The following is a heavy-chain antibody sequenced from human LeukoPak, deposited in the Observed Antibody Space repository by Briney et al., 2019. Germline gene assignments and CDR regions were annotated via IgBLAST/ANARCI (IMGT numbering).Heavy chain of an antibody. D-gene: IGHD2-2*01. V-gene: IGHV1-18*01. CDR2: ISAYNGNT. J-gene: IGHJ6*02. Sequence: ASVKVSCKASGYTFTSYGISWVRQAPGQGLEWMGWISAYNGNTNYAQKLQGRVTMTTDTSTSTAYMELRSLRSDDTAVYYCARDPPIPPYCSSTSCYLYYYYGMGVWGQGTTVTVSS. CDR3: ARDPPIPPYCSSTSCYLYYYYGMGV. CDR1: GYTFTSYG.